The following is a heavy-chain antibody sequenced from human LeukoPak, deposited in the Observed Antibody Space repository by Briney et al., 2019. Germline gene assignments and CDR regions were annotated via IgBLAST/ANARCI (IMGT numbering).Heavy chain of an antibody. CDR3: ARDRYTWHDRDWFDS. J-gene: IGHJ5*01. D-gene: IGHD1-20*01. CDR1: GDSISTSY. Sequence: SETLSLTCTVSGDSISTSYWSWIRQPAGKRMEWIGRIFASGETNYNPSLESRVIMSRDTSNNQFFLRLTSVTAADTAVYYCARDRYTWHDRDWFDSWGQGTLVTVPS. V-gene: IGHV4-4*07. CDR2: IFASGET.